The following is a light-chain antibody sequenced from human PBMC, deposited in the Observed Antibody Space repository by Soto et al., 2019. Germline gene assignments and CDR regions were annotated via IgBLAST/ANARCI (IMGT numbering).Light chain of an antibody. J-gene: IGKJ4*01. CDR3: QQYDNWPLT. CDR1: QSVGRNY. CDR2: RIS. Sequence: EIVLTQSPGTLSLSPGERATLSCRASQSVGRNYLAWYQQKPGQAPRLLIHRISTRATGIPDRFSGSGFATDFTLTISRLEPEDFAVYYCQQYDNWPLTFGGGTKVDIK. V-gene: IGKV3-20*01.